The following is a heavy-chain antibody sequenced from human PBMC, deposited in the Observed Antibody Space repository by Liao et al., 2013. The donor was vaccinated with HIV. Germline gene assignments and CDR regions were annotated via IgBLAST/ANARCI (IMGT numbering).Heavy chain of an antibody. Sequence: QVQLQQRGAGLLKPSETLSLACAMYGGPFRGYYWNWIRQSPGKGLEWLGEIFHDGNTNYSPSLQSRINISMDMSEYQFSLTLTSVTAADTALYYCARAPSRFGALDFWGQGT. CDR1: GGPFRGYY. D-gene: IGHD3-10*01. CDR2: IFHDGNT. CDR3: ARAPSRFGALDF. J-gene: IGHJ4*02. V-gene: IGHV4-34*02.